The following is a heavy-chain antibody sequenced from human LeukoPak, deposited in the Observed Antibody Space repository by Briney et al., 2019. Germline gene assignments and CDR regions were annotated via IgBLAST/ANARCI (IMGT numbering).Heavy chain of an antibody. V-gene: IGHV4-34*01. J-gene: IGHJ4*02. Sequence: NRSETLSLTCAVYGGSFSGYYWSWIRQPPGKGLEWIGEINHSGSTNYNPSLKSRVTISVDTSKNQFSLKLSSVTAADTAVYYCARVDGYTTWGDYWGQGTLVTVSS. D-gene: IGHD5-24*01. CDR1: GGSFSGYY. CDR3: ARVDGYTTWGDY. CDR2: INHSGST.